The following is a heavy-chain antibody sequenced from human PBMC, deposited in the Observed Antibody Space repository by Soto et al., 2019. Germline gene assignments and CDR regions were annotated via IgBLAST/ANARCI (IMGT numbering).Heavy chain of an antibody. Sequence: GESLKISCKGSGYSFTSYWISWVRQMPGKGLEWMGRIDPSDSYTNYSPSFQGHVTISADKSISTAYLQWSSLKASDTAMYYCARSSEGYYYYYGMDVWGQGTTVTVSS. CDR3: ARSSEGYYYYYGMDV. V-gene: IGHV5-10-1*01. CDR1: GYSFTSYW. D-gene: IGHD6-6*01. J-gene: IGHJ6*02. CDR2: IDPSDSYT.